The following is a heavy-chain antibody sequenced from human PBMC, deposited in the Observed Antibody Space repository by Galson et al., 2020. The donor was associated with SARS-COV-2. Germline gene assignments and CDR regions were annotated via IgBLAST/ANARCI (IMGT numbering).Heavy chain of an antibody. CDR2: FSDFGGTT. J-gene: IGHJ4*02. CDR1: GFSLNTWA. Sequence: EGSLRLSCAVSGFSLNTWAVNWFRQAPGRGLEWVSVFSDFGGTTAYADSVRGRFTVSRDGSKETVYLQMNSLRGEDTAVYYCAKYDQRGWEGRWGQGTLVTVSS. D-gene: IGHD1-26*01. CDR3: AKYDQRGWEGR. V-gene: IGHV3-23*01.